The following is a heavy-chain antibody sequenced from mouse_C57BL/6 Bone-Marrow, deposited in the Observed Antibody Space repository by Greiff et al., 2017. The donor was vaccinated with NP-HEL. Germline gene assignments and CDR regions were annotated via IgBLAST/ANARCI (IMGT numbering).Heavy chain of an antibody. J-gene: IGHJ1*03. CDR3: AREDGNYVGYFDV. CDR2: INPSTGGT. V-gene: IGHV1-42*01. CDR1: GYSFTGYY. D-gene: IGHD2-1*01. Sequence: VQLKQSGPELVKPGASVKISCKASGYSFTGYYMNWVKQSPEKSLEWIGEINPSTGGTTYNQKFKAKATLTVDNSSSTAYMQLNSLTSEDSAVYYCAREDGNYVGYFDVWGTGTTVTVSS.